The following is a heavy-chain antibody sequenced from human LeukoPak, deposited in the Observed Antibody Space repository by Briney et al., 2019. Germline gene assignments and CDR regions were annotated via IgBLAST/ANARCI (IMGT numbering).Heavy chain of an antibody. CDR1: GFTFSSYW. CDR2: IYNDGSTI. J-gene: IGHJ6*03. V-gene: IGHV3-74*01. D-gene: IGHD5-18*01. CDR3: ARGGYGSHYYYYNYMDV. Sequence: GGSLRLSCAAAGFTFSSYWMHWVRQAPGKGLVWVSRIYNDGSTISYADSVKGRFTISRDNAKNPLYLQMISLRAEDTAVYYCARGGYGSHYYYYNYMDVWGKGTTVTVSS.